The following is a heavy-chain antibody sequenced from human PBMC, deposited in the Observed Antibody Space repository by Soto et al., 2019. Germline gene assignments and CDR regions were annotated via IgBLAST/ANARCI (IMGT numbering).Heavy chain of an antibody. V-gene: IGHV3-30*18. CDR1: GFTFSSYG. J-gene: IGHJ5*02. CDR3: AKDTGDCSRTNCNPGNNWCGP. Sequence: QVQLVESGGGVVQPGRSLRLSCAASGFTFSSYGMHWVRQAPGKGLEWVAIISYDGNKKYYADSVKGRFTISRDNSKNKLYLQMNSLRAEDTAIYFCAKDTGDCSRTNCNPGNNWCGPWGQGALVTVSS. D-gene: IGHD2-2*01. CDR2: ISYDGNKK.